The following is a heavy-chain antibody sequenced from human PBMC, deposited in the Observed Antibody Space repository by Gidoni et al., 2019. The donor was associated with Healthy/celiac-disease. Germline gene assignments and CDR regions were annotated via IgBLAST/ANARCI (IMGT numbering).Heavy chain of an antibody. D-gene: IGHD6-13*01. CDR2: ISYDGSNK. CDR1: GFTFSSYG. Sequence: QVQLVESGGGVVQPGRSLRLSCAASGFTFSSYGMHWVRQAPGKGLEWVAVISYDGSNKYYADSVKGRFTISRDNSKNTLYLQMNSLRAEDTAVYYCAKDWGVGQRIAAAGTPFSFGWYFDLWGRGTLVTVSS. V-gene: IGHV3-30*18. CDR3: AKDWGVGQRIAAAGTPFSFGWYFDL. J-gene: IGHJ2*01.